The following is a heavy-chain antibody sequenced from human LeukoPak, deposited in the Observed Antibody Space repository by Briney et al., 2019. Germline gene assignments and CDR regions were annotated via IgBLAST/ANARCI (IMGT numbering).Heavy chain of an antibody. CDR1: GFTLSRYW. V-gene: IGHV3-7*04. D-gene: IGHD3-10*01. CDR2: IKHDGSEK. Sequence: GGSLRLSCAASGFTLSRYWMSWVRQAPGKGLEWVANIKHDGSEKYYVDSVKGRFTISRDNAKNPLYLQMNSLRGEDTAVYYCARDRDYYNYFEYWGQGTLVTVSS. CDR3: ARDRDYYNYFEY. J-gene: IGHJ4*02.